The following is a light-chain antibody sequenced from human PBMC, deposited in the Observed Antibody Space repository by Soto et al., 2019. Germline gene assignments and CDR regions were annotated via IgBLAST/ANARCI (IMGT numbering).Light chain of an antibody. V-gene: IGKV3-15*01. CDR1: QSISNN. CDR3: QQYNNWPIT. Sequence: EIVMTQSPDTLSVSPGERATLFCRASQSISNNLAWYQQKPGQAPRLLIYAASTRATGIPARFSGSGSGTEFTLTISSLQSEDFAVYYCQQYNNWPITFGQGTRLEIK. J-gene: IGKJ5*01. CDR2: AAS.